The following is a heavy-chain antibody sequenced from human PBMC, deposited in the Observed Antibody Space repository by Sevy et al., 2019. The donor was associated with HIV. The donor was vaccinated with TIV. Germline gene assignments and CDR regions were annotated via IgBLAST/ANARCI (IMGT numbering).Heavy chain of an antibody. CDR3: ASFGRQLIISGDVFEI. CDR2: IYHSVNT. CDR1: AYSVSSSYS. Sequence: SETLSLTCAVSAYSVSSSYSWGWSRQPPGKGLEWIGNIYHSVNTYYNPSLKSRVTISVDTSNNQFSLRLTSVTAADTAVYYCASFGRQLIISGDVFEIWGQGTMVTVSS. V-gene: IGHV4-38-2*01. D-gene: IGHD3-10*01. J-gene: IGHJ3*02.